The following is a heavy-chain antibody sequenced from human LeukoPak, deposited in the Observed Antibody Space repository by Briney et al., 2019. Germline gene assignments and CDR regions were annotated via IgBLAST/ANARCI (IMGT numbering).Heavy chain of an antibody. Sequence: ASVKVSCKASGYTFTSYGISWVRQAPGQGLEWTGWISAYNGNTNYAQKPQGRVTMTTDTSTSTAYMELRSLRSDDTAVYYCARVPSYCGGDCYSPVDPWGQGTLVTVSS. CDR1: GYTFTSYG. CDR3: ARVPSYCGGDCYSPVDP. CDR2: ISAYNGNT. J-gene: IGHJ5*02. D-gene: IGHD2-21*01. V-gene: IGHV1-18*01.